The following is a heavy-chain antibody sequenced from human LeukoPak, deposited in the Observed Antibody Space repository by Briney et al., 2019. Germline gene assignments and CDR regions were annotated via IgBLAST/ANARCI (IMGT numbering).Heavy chain of an antibody. J-gene: IGHJ5*02. V-gene: IGHV4-34*01. CDR3: ARGIDCSGGSCRYFDWFDP. D-gene: IGHD2-15*01. Sequence: SETLSLTCAVYGGSFSGYYWSWIRQPPGKGLEWIGEINHSGSTNYNPSLKSRVTISVDTSKNQFSLKLSSVTAADTAVYYCARGIDCSGGSCRYFDWFDPWGQGTLVTVSS. CDR1: GGSFSGYY. CDR2: INHSGST.